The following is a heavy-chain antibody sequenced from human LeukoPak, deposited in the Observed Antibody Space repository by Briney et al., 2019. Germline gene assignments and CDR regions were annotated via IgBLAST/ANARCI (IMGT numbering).Heavy chain of an antibody. V-gene: IGHV3-74*01. CDR3: ARDLGQYYNTSDNWFDP. Sequence: GGSLRLSCAASGFTFSNYWMHWVRQAPGKGLVWVSRINSDGINTSYADSVKGRFTISRDNAKNTLNLQMNSLRAEDTAVYYCARDLGQYYNTSDNWFDPWGQGTLVTVSS. J-gene: IGHJ5*02. CDR1: GFTFSNYW. D-gene: IGHD3-22*01. CDR2: INSDGINT.